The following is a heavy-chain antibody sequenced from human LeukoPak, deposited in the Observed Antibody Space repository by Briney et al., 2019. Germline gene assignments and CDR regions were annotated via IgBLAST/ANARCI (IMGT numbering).Heavy chain of an antibody. J-gene: IGHJ4*02. CDR2: IDPSDSYT. D-gene: IGHD3-10*01. CDR3: ARRGKNYYGSGTYY. Sequence: GESLRTPSQGSGSRSTSYWTSWVRQIPRKGLEWMGRIDPSDSYTNYSPSFQGHVTISADKSISTAYLQWSSLKASDTAMYYCARRGKNYYGSGTYYWGQGTLVTVSS. V-gene: IGHV5-10-1*01. CDR1: GSRSTSYW.